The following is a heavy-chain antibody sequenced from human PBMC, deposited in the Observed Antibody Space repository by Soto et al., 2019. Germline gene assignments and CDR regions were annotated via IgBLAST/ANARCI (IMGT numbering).Heavy chain of an antibody. V-gene: IGHV4-4*02. CDR2: IYHSGST. CDR1: GGSISSSNW. J-gene: IGHJ6*02. D-gene: IGHD3-16*01. Sequence: SETLSLTCAVSGGSISSSNWWSWVRQPPGKGLEWIGEIYHSGSTNYNPSLKSRVTISVDKSENQFSLKLSSVTAADTAVYYCARVGVYYYGMDVWGQGTTVTVSS. CDR3: ARVGVYYYGMDV.